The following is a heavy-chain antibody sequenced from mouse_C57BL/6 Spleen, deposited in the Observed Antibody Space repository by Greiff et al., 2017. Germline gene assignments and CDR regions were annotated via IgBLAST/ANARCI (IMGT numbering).Heavy chain of an antibody. CDR2: INPNYGTT. J-gene: IGHJ4*01. CDR1: GYSFTDYN. V-gene: IGHV1-39*01. D-gene: IGHD2-4*01. CDR3: ATGRDYDDYYAMDY. Sequence: VQLQQSGPELVKPGASVKISCKASGYSFTDYNMNWVKQSNGKSLEWIGVINPNYGTTSYNQKFKGKATLTVDQSSSTAYMQLNSLTSEDSAVYYCATGRDYDDYYAMDYWGQGTSVTVSS.